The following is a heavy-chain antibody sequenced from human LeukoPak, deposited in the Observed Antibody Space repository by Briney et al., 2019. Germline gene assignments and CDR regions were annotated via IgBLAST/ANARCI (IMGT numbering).Heavy chain of an antibody. CDR3: ARVPRDYYDSSGRIDY. CDR2: FYYSGRP. D-gene: IGHD3-22*01. CDR1: GGFISSSSYY. V-gene: IGHV4-39*07. Sequence: SETLPLTCTVSGGFISSSSYYWVGLRQPPGKGLEGIGSFYYSGRPYYNPSLKSRVTISVDTSKNQFSLKLSSVTAADTAVYYCARVPRDYYDSSGRIDYWGQGNLVTVSS. J-gene: IGHJ4*02.